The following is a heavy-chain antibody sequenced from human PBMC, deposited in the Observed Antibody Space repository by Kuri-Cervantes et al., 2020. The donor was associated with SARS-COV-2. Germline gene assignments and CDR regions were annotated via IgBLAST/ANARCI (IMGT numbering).Heavy chain of an antibody. CDR2: INHSGST. J-gene: IGHJ5*02. CDR1: GGSFSGYY. V-gene: IGHV4-34*01. CDR3: ARGSGILWFGELSGGWFDP. D-gene: IGHD3-10*01. Sequence: SQTLSLTCAVYGGSFSGYYWSWIRQPPGKGLEWIGEINHSGSTNYNPSLKSRVTISVDTSKNQFSLKLSSVTAADTAVYYCARGSGILWFGELSGGWFDPWGQGTLVTVSS.